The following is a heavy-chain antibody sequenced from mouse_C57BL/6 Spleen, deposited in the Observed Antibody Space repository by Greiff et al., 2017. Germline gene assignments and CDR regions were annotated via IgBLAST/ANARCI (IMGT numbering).Heavy chain of an antibody. CDR2: INPNNGGT. D-gene: IGHD2-3*01. J-gene: IGHJ4*01. V-gene: IGHV1-18*01. Sequence: EVQLQQSGPELVKPGASVKIPCKASGYTFTDYNMDWVKQSHGKSLEWIGDINPNNGGTIYNQKFKGKATLTVDKSSSTAYMELLSLTSEDTAVYYCARDGYSGGYYAMDYWGQGTSVTVSS. CDR3: ARDGYSGGYYAMDY. CDR1: GYTFTDYN.